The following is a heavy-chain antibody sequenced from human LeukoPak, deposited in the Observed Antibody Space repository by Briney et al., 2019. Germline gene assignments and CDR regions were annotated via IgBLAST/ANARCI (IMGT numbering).Heavy chain of an antibody. CDR3: ARSPLWFGELRD. CDR2: INTNTGNP. V-gene: IGHV7-4-1*02. J-gene: IGHJ4*02. CDR1: GFTFSSYT. D-gene: IGHD3-10*01. Sequence: GGSLRLSCAASGFTFSSYTMSWVRQAPGKGLEWMGWINTNTGNPTYAQGFTGRFVFSLDTSVSTAYLQISSLKAEDTAVYYCARSPLWFGELRDWGQGTLVTVSS.